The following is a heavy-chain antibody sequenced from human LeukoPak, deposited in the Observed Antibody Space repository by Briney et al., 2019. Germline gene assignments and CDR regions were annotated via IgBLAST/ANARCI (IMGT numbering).Heavy chain of an antibody. CDR2: INHSGST. CDR3: ARGGDPGYYMDV. CDR1: GGSFSGYY. D-gene: IGHD3-10*01. J-gene: IGHJ6*03. Sequence: SETLSLTCAVYGGSFSGYYWSWIRQPPGKGLEWIGEINHSGSTNYNPSLKSRVTISVDTSKNQFSLKPSSVTAADTAVYYCARGGDPGYYMDVWGKGTTVTVSS. V-gene: IGHV4-34*01.